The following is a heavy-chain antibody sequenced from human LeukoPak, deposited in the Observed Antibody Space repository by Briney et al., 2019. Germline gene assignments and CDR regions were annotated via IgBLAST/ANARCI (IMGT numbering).Heavy chain of an antibody. CDR3: ATDDAVGGGYLDY. Sequence: GGSLRLSCAASGFTFSSYAMSWVRQAPGKGLAWISFISGSGAGTYYADSVKGRFSISRDNSKNTLYLQITSLTAEDTAIYYCATDDAVGGGYLDYWGQGTLVTVSS. J-gene: IGHJ4*02. CDR2: ISGSGAGT. CDR1: GFTFSSYA. D-gene: IGHD2-2*01. V-gene: IGHV3-23*01.